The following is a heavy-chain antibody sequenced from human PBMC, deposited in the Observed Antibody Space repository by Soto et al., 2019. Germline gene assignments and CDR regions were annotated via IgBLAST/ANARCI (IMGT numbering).Heavy chain of an antibody. D-gene: IGHD2-15*01. Sequence: GGSLRFSCAASGFTFSSYSMNWVRQAPGKGLEWVSSISSSSSYIYYADSVKGRFTISRDNAKNSLYLQMNSLRAEDTDVYYCARDWRGYCSGGSCYSTRGPFDIWGQGTMVTVSS. CDR3: ARDWRGYCSGGSCYSTRGPFDI. CDR2: ISSSSSYI. CDR1: GFTFSSYS. J-gene: IGHJ3*02. V-gene: IGHV3-21*01.